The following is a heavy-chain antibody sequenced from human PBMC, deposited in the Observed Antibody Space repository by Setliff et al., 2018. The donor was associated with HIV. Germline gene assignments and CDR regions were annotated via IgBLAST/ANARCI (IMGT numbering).Heavy chain of an antibody. Sequence: SETLSLTCTISGVYISNYHWGWIRQPPGRGLEWIGSIHTTGSPKNNPSLQSRVSISTDMAKSLFSLELSSVTAADTAVYYCARLLEGPDYSSDFRYFDWFPDVWGQGTLVTVSS. CDR2: IHTTGSP. D-gene: IGHD3-9*01. V-gene: IGHV4-4*08. CDR1: GVYISNYH. CDR3: ARLLEGPDYSSDFRYFDWFPDV. J-gene: IGHJ4*02.